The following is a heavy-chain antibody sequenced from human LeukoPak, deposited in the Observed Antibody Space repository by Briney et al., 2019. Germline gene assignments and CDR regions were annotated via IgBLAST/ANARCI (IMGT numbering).Heavy chain of an antibody. J-gene: IGHJ3*02. D-gene: IGHD3-16*02. CDR2: IWYDGRNK. CDR3: ARVNRGDAFDI. V-gene: IGHV3-33*01. Sequence: GGSLRLSCAASGFTFSSYGMHWVRQAPGKGLEWVAVIWYDGRNKFYADSLKGRFTTSRDNSKNMLYLQMNSLRAEDTAVYYCARVNRGDAFDIWGQGTLVTVSS. CDR1: GFTFSSYG.